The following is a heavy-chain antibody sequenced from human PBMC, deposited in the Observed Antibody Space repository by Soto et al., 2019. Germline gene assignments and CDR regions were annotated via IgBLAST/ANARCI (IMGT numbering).Heavy chain of an antibody. V-gene: IGHV4-39*01. CDR2: MFYSGNT. J-gene: IGHJ4*02. Sequence: SETLSLTCTVSGDSISSSTYYWGWIRQPPGKGLEWIGSMFYSGNTYYNPSLKSRVTISVDTSKNQFSLKLSSVTAADTAVYYCARGPTVVTQDYWGQGTLVTVSS. CDR3: ARGPTVVTQDY. D-gene: IGHD4-17*01. CDR1: GDSISSSTYY.